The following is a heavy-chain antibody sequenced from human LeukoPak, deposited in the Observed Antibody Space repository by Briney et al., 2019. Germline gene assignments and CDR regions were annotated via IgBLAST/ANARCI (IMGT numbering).Heavy chain of an antibody. CDR1: GFTFSSYW. D-gene: IGHD1-14*01. J-gene: IGHJ6*02. CDR2: INSDGSST. Sequence: PGGSLRLSCAASGFTFSSYWMHWVRQAPGKGLVWVSRINSDGSSTSYADSVKGRFTISRDNAKNTLYLQMNSLRAEDTAVYYCARAPGLYGMDVWGQGTTVTVSS. V-gene: IGHV3-74*01. CDR3: ARAPGLYGMDV.